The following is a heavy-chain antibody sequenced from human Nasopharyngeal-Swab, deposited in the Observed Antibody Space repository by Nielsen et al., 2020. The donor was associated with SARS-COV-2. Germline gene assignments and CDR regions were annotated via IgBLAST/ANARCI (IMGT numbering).Heavy chain of an antibody. V-gene: IGHV4-59*01. CDR3: AREDASPTAFFDS. D-gene: IGHD6-6*01. J-gene: IGHJ4*02. Sequence: WIRQPPGKGLEWIGSTYHSGSTNNNPSLKSRVTITVDTSKNQVSLRLISVTAADTAVYYCAREDASPTAFFDSWGQGMLVTVSS. CDR2: TYHSGST.